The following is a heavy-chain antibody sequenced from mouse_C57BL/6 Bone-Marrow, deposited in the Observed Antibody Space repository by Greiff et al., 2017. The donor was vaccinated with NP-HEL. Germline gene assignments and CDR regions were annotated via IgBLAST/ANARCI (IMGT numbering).Heavy chain of an antibody. CDR3: AREGVYYDYFDY. D-gene: IGHD2-1*01. CDR2: IDPSDSET. CDR1: GYTFTSYW. V-gene: IGHV1-52*01. Sequence: VQLQQSGAELVRPGSSVKLSCKASGYTFTSYWMHWVKQRPIQGLEWIGNIDPSDSETHYNQKFKDKATLTVDKSSSTAYMQLSSLTSEDSAVYYCAREGVYYDYFDYWGQGTTLTVSS. J-gene: IGHJ2*01.